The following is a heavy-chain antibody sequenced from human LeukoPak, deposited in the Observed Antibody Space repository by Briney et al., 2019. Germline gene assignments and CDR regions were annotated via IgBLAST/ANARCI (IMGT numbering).Heavy chain of an antibody. CDR3: ATTGATGAFDI. CDR1: GGSISSYY. J-gene: IGHJ3*02. Sequence: SETLSLTCTVSGGSISSYYWIWIRQSPGEGLEWIGYIYYSGSTNYNPSLKSRVTISVDTSKNQFSLKLSSVTAADTAVYYCATTGATGAFDIWGQGTMVTVSS. D-gene: IGHD1-26*01. V-gene: IGHV4-59*08. CDR2: IYYSGST.